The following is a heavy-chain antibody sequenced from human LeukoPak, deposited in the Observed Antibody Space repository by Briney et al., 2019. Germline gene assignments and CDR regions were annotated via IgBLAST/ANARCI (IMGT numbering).Heavy chain of an antibody. CDR3: ARTNSGYVHY. CDR1: GDTVSSKSAA. CDR2: TFYRSKSKN. Sequence: SQTLSLTCAVSGDTVSSKSAAWNWIPQAQALDREGQGRTFYRSKSKNDYAASVRSRITINPDTSKHQFSLQLSSVTPEDTAIYYCARTNSGYVHYWGQGTQVTVSS. D-gene: IGHD5-12*01. V-gene: IGHV6-1*01. J-gene: IGHJ4*02.